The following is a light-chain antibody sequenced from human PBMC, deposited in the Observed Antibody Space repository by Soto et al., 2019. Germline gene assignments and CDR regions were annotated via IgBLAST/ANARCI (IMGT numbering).Light chain of an antibody. J-gene: IGKJ1*01. V-gene: IGKV3-20*01. CDR1: QTISSNS. CDR3: QQYASSPWT. Sequence: EIVLTQSPGTLSLSPGERATLACRASQTISSNSLAWYQQKPGQAPRLLIFGASSRATGIPDRFSGSGSGTDFTLTISRVEPEDFAVYCCQQYASSPWTFGQGSKVEIK. CDR2: GAS.